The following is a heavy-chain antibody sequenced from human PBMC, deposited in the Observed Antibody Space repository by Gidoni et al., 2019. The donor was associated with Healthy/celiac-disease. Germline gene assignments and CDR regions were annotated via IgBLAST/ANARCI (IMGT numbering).Heavy chain of an antibody. J-gene: IGHJ4*02. V-gene: IGHV1-69*08. CDR3: ARDRGGYCSGGSCYPEY. CDR1: GGTFSSYT. D-gene: IGHD2-15*01. Sequence: QVQLVQSGAEVKKPGSSVKVSCKASGGTFSSYTISWVRQAPGQGLEWMGRIIPILGIANYAQKFQGRVTITADKSTSTAYMELSSLRSEDTAVYYCARDRGGYCSGGSCYPEYWGQGTLVTVSS. CDR2: IIPILGIA.